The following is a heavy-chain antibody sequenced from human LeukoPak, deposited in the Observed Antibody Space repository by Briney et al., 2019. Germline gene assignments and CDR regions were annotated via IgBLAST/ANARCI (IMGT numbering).Heavy chain of an antibody. Sequence: PGRSLRLSCAASGFTFSSYAMHWVRQAPGKGLEWVAVISYDGSNKYYADSVKGRFTISRDNSKNTLYLQMNSLRAEDTAVYYCARDKKDCSSTSCYYYYGMDVWGQGTTVTVSS. CDR1: GFTFSSYA. CDR3: ARDKKDCSSTSCYYYYGMDV. J-gene: IGHJ6*02. D-gene: IGHD2-2*01. CDR2: ISYDGSNK. V-gene: IGHV3-30-3*01.